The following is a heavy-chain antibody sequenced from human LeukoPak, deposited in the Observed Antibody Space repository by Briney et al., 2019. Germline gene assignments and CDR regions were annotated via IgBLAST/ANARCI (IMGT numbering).Heavy chain of an antibody. CDR2: IYYSGST. Sequence: SETLSLTCTVSGGSISSSSYYWGWIRQPPGKGLEWIGSIYYSGSTYYNPSLKSRATISVDTAKNQFSLVLRSVTAADTAVYYCASFTSGEGYDSSGYYYFDYWGQGTLVTVSS. D-gene: IGHD3-22*01. CDR1: GGSISSSSYY. CDR3: ASFTSGEGYDSSGYYYFDY. V-gene: IGHV4-39*01. J-gene: IGHJ4*02.